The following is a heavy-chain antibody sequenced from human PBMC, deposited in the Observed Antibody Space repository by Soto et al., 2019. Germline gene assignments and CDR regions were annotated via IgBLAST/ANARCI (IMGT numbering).Heavy chain of an antibody. V-gene: IGHV3-33*01. CDR2: IWYDGSNK. CDR1: GFTFSSYG. J-gene: IGHJ4*02. Sequence: PGGSLRLSCAASGFTFSSYGMHWVRQAPGKGLEWVAVIWYDGSNKYYADSVKGRFTISRDNSKNTLYLQMNSLRAEDTAVYYCARAGGKYYDSSGYQDYWGKGTLVTVSS. CDR3: ARAGGKYYDSSGYQDY. D-gene: IGHD3-22*01.